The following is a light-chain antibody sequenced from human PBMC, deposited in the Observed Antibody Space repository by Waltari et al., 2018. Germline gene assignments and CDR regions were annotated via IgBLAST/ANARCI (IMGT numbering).Light chain of an antibody. V-gene: IGKV3-20*01. Sequence: EIVLTQSPGTLSLSPGERATLSCRASQTVRTTYLAWYQQKPGQAPTLLMYGASSRATGIPDRFSGSGSETDFSLTISSLEPEDFAVYYCQQYDISPLTFGGGTKVEIK. CDR3: QQYDISPLT. J-gene: IGKJ4*01. CDR1: QTVRTTY. CDR2: GAS.